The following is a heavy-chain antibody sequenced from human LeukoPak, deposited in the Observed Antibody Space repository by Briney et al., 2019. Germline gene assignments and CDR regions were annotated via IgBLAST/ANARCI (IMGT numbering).Heavy chain of an antibody. D-gene: IGHD5-24*01. V-gene: IGHV3-21*01. CDR2: ISKSGSYI. Sequence: GGSLRLSCAASGFTFSSYSMSWVRQAPGKGLEWVSSISKSGSYIYYADSVRGRFTISRDNAKNSLYLQMNSLRAEDTAVYSCARILYQDGSSPGWGQGTLVTVSS. CDR1: GFTFSSYS. CDR3: ARILYQDGSSPG. J-gene: IGHJ4*02.